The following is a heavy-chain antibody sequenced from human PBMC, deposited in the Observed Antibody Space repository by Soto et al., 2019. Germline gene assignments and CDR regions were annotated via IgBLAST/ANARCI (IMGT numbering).Heavy chain of an antibody. V-gene: IGHV3-21*01. Sequence: EVQLVESGGGLVKPGGSLRLSCAASGFTFSYYSMNWVREAAGKGLEWVSSISTSTTYTYYADLVKGRFAISRDNANNSLYLKMNSLRAEDTAVYCCATHRAGLIYSSGCTPYYWGQGPLVTVSS. CDR2: ISTSTTYT. J-gene: IGHJ4*02. D-gene: IGHD6-19*01. CDR1: GFTFSYYS. CDR3: ATHRAGLIYSSGCTPYY.